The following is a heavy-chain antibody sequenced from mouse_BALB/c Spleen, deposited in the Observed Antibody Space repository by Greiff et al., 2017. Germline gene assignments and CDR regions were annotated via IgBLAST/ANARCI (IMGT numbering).Heavy chain of an antibody. CDR1: GYTFTSYW. D-gene: IGHD1-1*01. Sequence: VQLQQSGAELVRPGASVKLSCKASGYTFTSYWINWVKQRPGQGLEWIGNIYPSDSYTNYNQKFKDKATLTVDKSSSTAYMQLSSPTSEDSAVYYCTRITTENYFDYWGQGTTLTVSS. J-gene: IGHJ2*01. V-gene: IGHV1-69*02. CDR3: TRITTENYFDY. CDR2: IYPSDSYT.